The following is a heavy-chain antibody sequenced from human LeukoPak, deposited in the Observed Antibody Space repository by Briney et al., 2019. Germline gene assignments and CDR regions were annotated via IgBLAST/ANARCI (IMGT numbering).Heavy chain of an antibody. V-gene: IGHV1-24*01. D-gene: IGHD3-22*01. J-gene: IGHJ5*02. CDR1: GYTLTEFS. Sequence: ASVKVSCKVSGYTLTEFSMHWVRQAPGKGLEWMGGFDPEDGETIYAQKFQGRVTMTEDTSTDTAYMELSSLRSEDTAVYYCAGMNYYDSSGYNWFDPWGQGTLVTVSS. CDR3: AGMNYYDSSGYNWFDP. CDR2: FDPEDGET.